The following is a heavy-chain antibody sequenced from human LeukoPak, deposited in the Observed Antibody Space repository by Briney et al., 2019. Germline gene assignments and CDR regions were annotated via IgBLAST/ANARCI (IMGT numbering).Heavy chain of an antibody. CDR2: IGHSSGT. D-gene: IGHD3-10*01. Sequence: GGSLRLSCAASGFAFSSYAMSWVRQAPGKGPEWVATIGHSSGTWYADSVMGRFTDSRDNSKSTLYLEMNSLRGEDTAQYYCADFGSGSYIFDYWGQGSLVTVSS. CDR1: GFAFSSYA. CDR3: ADFGSGSYIFDY. V-gene: IGHV3-23*01. J-gene: IGHJ4*02.